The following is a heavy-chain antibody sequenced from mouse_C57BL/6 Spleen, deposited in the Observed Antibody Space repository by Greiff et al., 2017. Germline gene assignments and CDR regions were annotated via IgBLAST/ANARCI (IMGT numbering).Heavy chain of an antibody. CDR1: GYTFTSYW. CDR3: ARGGDYDGFDY. V-gene: IGHV1-64*01. Sequence: QVQLQQPGAELVKPGASVKLSCKASGYTFTSYWMHWVKQRPGQGLEWIGMIHPNSGSTNYNEKFKSKATLTVDKSSSTAYMQLSSLTSEDAAVYYCARGGDYDGFDYWGQGTTLTVSS. CDR2: IHPNSGST. D-gene: IGHD2-4*01. J-gene: IGHJ2*01.